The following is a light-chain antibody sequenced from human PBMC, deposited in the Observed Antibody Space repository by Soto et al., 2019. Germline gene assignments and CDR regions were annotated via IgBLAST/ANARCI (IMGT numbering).Light chain of an antibody. CDR3: MQSLHTPQLT. V-gene: IGKV2-28*01. Sequence: DIVMTQSPLSLPVTPGEPASISCRSSQSLLHSNGYNYLDWYLQKPGQSPRLLIYLGSSRASGVPDRFSGSGSGTDFTLKITRVEAEDVGVYYCMQSLHTPQLTVGGGTKVEIK. CDR1: QSLLHSNGYNY. CDR2: LGS. J-gene: IGKJ4*01.